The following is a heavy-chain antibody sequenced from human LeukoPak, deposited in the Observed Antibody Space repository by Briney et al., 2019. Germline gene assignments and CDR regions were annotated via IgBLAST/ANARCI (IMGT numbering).Heavy chain of an antibody. Sequence: PSETLSLTCTVSGGSISSYYWSWIRQPPGKGLEWIGYIYYSGSTNYNPSLKSRVTISVDTSKNQFSLKLSCVTAADTAVYYCARVGSSGWYFGWGQGTMVTVSS. CDR1: GGSISSYY. J-gene: IGHJ3*01. V-gene: IGHV4-59*01. D-gene: IGHD6-19*01. CDR2: IYYSGST. CDR3: ARVGSSGWYFG.